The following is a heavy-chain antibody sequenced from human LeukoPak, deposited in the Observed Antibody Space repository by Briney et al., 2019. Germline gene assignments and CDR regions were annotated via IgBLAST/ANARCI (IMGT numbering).Heavy chain of an antibody. CDR1: GGSISSGDYY. CDR3: ARGYCSSTSCYFDY. V-gene: IGHV4-30-4*02. Sequence: PSETLSLACTVSGGSISSGDYYWSWLRQPPGKGLEWIGYIYYSGSTYYNPSLKSRVTISVDTSKIQFSLKLSSVTAADTAVYYCARGYCSSTSCYFDYWGQGTLVTVSS. J-gene: IGHJ4*02. D-gene: IGHD2-2*01. CDR2: IYYSGST.